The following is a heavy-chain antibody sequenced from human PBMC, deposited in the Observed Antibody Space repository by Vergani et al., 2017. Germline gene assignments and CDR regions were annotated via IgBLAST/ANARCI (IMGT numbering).Heavy chain of an antibody. Sequence: QVQLQESGPGLLRPSETLSLTCTVSGGSLSGYYWNWIRQPPGEGLEWIGYVEDSGYFNYHPSLKTRGSMSSDTSNNQFSLMLRSVTIADPSVYYCARSIVSRNPPDYFDNWGQGTLVTVSS. D-gene: IGHD1-14*01. CDR1: GGSLSGYY. J-gene: IGHJ4*02. CDR3: ARSIVSRNPPDYFDN. CDR2: VEDSGYF. V-gene: IGHV4-59*01.